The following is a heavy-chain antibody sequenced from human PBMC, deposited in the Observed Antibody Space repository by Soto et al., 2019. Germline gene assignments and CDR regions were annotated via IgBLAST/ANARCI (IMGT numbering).Heavy chain of an antibody. V-gene: IGHV3-23*01. CDR1: GFAFSNFH. D-gene: IGHD3-16*01. Sequence: EMQVLESGGGLVQPGGSLRLSCAASGFAFSNFHMKWVRQAPGKGLQWVATIGGAGNDIHYADYEEARFTVSRDNSKNTRHLQMDGLRDEDTAIYFCAMRLSDAWEAGMDVWGQGTTVTVSS. J-gene: IGHJ6*02. CDR2: IGGAGNDI. CDR3: AMRLSDAWEAGMDV.